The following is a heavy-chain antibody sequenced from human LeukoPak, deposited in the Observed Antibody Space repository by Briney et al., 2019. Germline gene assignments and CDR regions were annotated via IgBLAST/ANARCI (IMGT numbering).Heavy chain of an antibody. V-gene: IGHV4-59*11. Sequence: SETLSLTCAVSDDSFSSHYWTWIRQPPGKGLECIGYISYIGSTNYNPSLKSRVTISIDTSKNQFSLKLSSVTAADTAVYYCARDLVTVTKGFDIWGQGTMVSVSS. CDR2: ISYIGST. D-gene: IGHD4-17*01. CDR1: DDSFSSHY. CDR3: ARDLVTVTKGFDI. J-gene: IGHJ3*02.